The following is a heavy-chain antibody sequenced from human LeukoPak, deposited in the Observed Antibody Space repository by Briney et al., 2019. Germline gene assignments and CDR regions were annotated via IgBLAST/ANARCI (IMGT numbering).Heavy chain of an antibody. CDR1: GFTFSSFS. D-gene: IGHD2-8*02. Sequence: GGSLRLSCAASGFTFSSFSMSWVRQAPGKGQEYVSGIGRTTYYAESVKGRFTISSDNSKNTLFLQMHSLRAEDTAVYYCAKRGLYGTVPFYGMDVWGQGTTVTVSS. CDR2: IGRTT. J-gene: IGHJ6*02. CDR3: AKRGLYGTVPFYGMDV. V-gene: IGHV3-23*01.